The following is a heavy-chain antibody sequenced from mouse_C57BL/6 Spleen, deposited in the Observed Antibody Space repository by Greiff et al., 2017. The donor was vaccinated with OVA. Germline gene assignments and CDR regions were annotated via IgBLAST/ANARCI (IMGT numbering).Heavy chain of an antibody. Sequence: VQLQQSGAELVGPGASVKLSCTASGFNIKADYMHWVKQRPEQGLEWIGWIDPENGDTEYASKFQGKATITADTSSNTAYLQLSSLTSEDTAVYYCTHLGYFDYWGQGTTLTVSS. CDR3: THLGYFDY. J-gene: IGHJ2*01. V-gene: IGHV14-4*01. CDR1: GFNIKADY. D-gene: IGHD4-1*01. CDR2: IDPENGDT.